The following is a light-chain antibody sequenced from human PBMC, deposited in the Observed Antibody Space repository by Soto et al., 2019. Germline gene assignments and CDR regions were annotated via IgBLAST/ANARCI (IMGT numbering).Light chain of an antibody. CDR1: QSVTSS. CDR3: QQYNNWPWT. V-gene: IGKV3-11*01. Sequence: EIVLTQSPATLSLSPGDRATLSCRASQSVTSSLAWFQQKPGQAPRLLIYDVSRRATAIPARFSGSGSGTDFTLTISSLEPEDFAVYYCQQYNNWPWTFGQGTKVEIK. J-gene: IGKJ1*01. CDR2: DVS.